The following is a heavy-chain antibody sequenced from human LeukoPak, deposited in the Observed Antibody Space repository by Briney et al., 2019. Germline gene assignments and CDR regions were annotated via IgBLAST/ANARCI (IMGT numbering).Heavy chain of an antibody. CDR1: GGTFSSYA. CDR2: FILILGIA. CDR3: AREIGNWNDGENWFDP. Sequence: SVKVSCKASGGTFSSYAISWVRQAPAQGLEWMGRFILILGIANYAQKFQGRVAITADKSTSTAYMELSSLRSEDTAVYYCAREIGNWNDGENWFDPWGQGTLVTVSS. J-gene: IGHJ5*02. V-gene: IGHV1-69*04. D-gene: IGHD1-20*01.